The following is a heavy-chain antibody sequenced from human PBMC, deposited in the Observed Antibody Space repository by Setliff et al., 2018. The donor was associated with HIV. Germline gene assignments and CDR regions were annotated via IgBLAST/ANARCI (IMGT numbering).Heavy chain of an antibody. Sequence: ASVKVSCKASGYTFSTYYYLHWVRQAPGQGLEWMGVIKPSGGETYAQNFQGRVTMTSDTSTGTFYMDLSSLRSDDTALYYCARDIPGPVNSSGGKRNWYDPWGQGTLVTVSS. CDR3: ARDIPGPVNSSGGKRNWYDP. V-gene: IGHV1-46*01. CDR2: IKPSGGET. CDR1: GYTFSTYYY. D-gene: IGHD6-19*01. J-gene: IGHJ5*02.